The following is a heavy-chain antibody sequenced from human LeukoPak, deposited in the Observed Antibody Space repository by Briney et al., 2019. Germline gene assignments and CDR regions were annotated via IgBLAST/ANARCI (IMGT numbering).Heavy chain of an antibody. CDR3: ARTIVVVEYFDY. CDR1: GGSFSRYY. Sequence: SETLSLTCAVYGGSFSRYYWSWISQPPGKGLEWIGEINHSGSTNYNPSLKSRVTISVDTSKNQFSLKLSSVTAADTAVYYCARTIVVVEYFDYWGQGTLVTVSS. CDR2: INHSGST. V-gene: IGHV4-34*01. J-gene: IGHJ4*02. D-gene: IGHD2-21*01.